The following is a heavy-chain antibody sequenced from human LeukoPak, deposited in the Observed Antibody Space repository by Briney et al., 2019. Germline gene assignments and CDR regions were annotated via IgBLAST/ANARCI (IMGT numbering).Heavy chain of an antibody. V-gene: IGHV4-39*01. J-gene: IGHJ6*03. Sequence: SETLSLTCTVSGGSISSSSYYWGWIRQPPGKGLEWIGSIYYSGSTHYNPSFKSRVTISVDTSKNQFSLKLSSVTDADTAVYYCASLYSSGWSGYYYYMDVWGKGTTVTVSS. D-gene: IGHD6-19*01. CDR2: IYYSGST. CDR1: GGSISSSSYY. CDR3: ASLYSSGWSGYYYYMDV.